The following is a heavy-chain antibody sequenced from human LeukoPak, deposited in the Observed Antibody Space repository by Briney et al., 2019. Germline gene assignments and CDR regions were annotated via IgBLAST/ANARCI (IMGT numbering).Heavy chain of an antibody. CDR2: IYPDDSEN. CDR3: ARALVGAATLSY. Sequence: GESLNISCKGSGSPFTTCWIGWVRQLPGKGLGWMGIIYPDDSENRYSPSFQGQVTISADKSIRTAYLQWSSLKASDTAIYYCARALVGAATLSYWGQGTLVTVSS. D-gene: IGHD1-26*01. V-gene: IGHV5-51*01. J-gene: IGHJ4*02. CDR1: GSPFTTCW.